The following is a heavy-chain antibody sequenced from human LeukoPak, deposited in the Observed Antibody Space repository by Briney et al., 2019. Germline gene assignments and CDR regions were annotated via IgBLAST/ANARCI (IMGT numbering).Heavy chain of an antibody. D-gene: IGHD7-27*01. V-gene: IGHV4-59*12. CDR1: GGSISSYY. J-gene: IGHJ5*02. CDR2: IYHSGST. CDR3: ARVELGMGNWFDP. Sequence: TSETLSLTCTVSGGSISSYYWSWIRQPPGKGLEWIGYIYHSGSTYYNPSLKSRVTISVDRSKNQFSLKLSSVTAADTAVYYCARVELGMGNWFDPWGQGTLVTVSS.